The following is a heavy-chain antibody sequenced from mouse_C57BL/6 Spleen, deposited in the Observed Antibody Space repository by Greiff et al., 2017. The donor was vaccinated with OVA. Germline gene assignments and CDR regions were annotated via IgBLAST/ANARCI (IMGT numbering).Heavy chain of an antibody. Sequence: EVKVVESGGGLVKPGGSLKLSCAASGFTFSDYGMHWVRQAPEKGLEWVAYISSGSSTIYYADTVKGRFTISRDNAKNTLFLQMTSLRSEDTAMYYCARIFAYWGQVTLVTVSA. V-gene: IGHV5-17*01. CDR2: ISSGSSTI. CDR3: ARIFAY. J-gene: IGHJ3*01. CDR1: GFTFSDYG.